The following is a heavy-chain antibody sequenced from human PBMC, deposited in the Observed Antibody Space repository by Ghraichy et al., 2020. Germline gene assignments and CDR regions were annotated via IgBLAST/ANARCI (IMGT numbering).Heavy chain of an antibody. CDR2: ISGSGGST. V-gene: IGHV3-23*01. D-gene: IGHD6-6*01. J-gene: IGHJ6*02. CDR1: GFTFSSYA. CDR3: AKSSGSSSWSRNYYGMDV. Sequence: LSLTCAASGFTFSSYAMSWVRQAPGKGLEWVSAISGSGGSTYYADSVKGRFTISRDNSKNTLYLQMNSLRAEDTAVYYCAKSSGSSSWSRNYYGMDVWGQGTTVTVSS.